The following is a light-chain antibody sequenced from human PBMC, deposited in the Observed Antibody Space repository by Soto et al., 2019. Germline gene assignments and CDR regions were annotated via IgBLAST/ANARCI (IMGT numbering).Light chain of an antibody. Sequence: QSVLTQPPSASGTPGQGVTISCSGSTSNIGSNYMYWYQQLPGTAPKLLIYRNNQRPSGVPDRFSGSKSGTSASLAISGLRSDDEADYFCATRDDSLNGFYVFGTGTKVTVL. CDR3: ATRDDSLNGFYV. V-gene: IGLV1-47*01. CDR2: RNN. CDR1: TSNIGSNY. J-gene: IGLJ1*01.